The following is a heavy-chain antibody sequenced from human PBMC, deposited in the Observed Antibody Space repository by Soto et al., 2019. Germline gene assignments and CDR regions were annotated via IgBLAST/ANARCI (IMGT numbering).Heavy chain of an antibody. D-gene: IGHD3-22*01. J-gene: IGHJ4*02. CDR1: GFTFSSYG. CDR2: ISYDGSNK. Sequence: SGGSLRLSCAASGFTFSSYGMHWVRQAPGKGLEWVAVISYDGSNKYYADSVKGRFTISRDNSKNTLYLQMNSLRAEDTAVYYCAKQITMIVVAPVDYWGQGTLVTVSS. V-gene: IGHV3-30*18. CDR3: AKQITMIVVAPVDY.